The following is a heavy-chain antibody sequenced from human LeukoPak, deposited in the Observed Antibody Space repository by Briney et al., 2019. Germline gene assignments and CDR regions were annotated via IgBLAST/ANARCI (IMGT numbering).Heavy chain of an antibody. D-gene: IGHD2-2*01. CDR1: GFTFSSYA. V-gene: IGHV3-23*01. Sequence: GGSLRLSCAAPGFTFSSYAMSWVRQAPGKGLEWVSAISGSGGSTYYADSVKGRFTISRDNSKNTLYLQMNSLRAEDTAVYYCAKDYCSSTSCSYYYGMDVWGQGTTVTVSS. CDR3: AKDYCSSTSCSYYYGMDV. J-gene: IGHJ6*02. CDR2: ISGSGGST.